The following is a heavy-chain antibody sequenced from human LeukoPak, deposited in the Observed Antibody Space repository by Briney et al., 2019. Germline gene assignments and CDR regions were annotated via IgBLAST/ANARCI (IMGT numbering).Heavy chain of an antibody. CDR2: INSDGSST. D-gene: IGHD3-10*01. J-gene: IGHJ4*02. CDR1: GFIFSSYW. V-gene: IGHV3-74*01. Sequence: GGSLRLSCAASGFIFSSYWMHWVRQAPGKGLVWVSRINSDGSSTSYADSVKGRFTISRDNAKNTLYLQMNSLRAEDTAVYYCARDAPTMVRGVMAPDYWGQGTLVTVSS. CDR3: ARDAPTMVRGVMAPDY.